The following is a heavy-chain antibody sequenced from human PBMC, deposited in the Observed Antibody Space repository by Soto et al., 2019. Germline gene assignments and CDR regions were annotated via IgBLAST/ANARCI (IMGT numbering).Heavy chain of an antibody. V-gene: IGHV1-2*02. CDR3: AKARLARRHFDI. D-gene: IGHD3-3*02. Sequence: QVQLVQSGAEVKKPGASVRFSCKYYGYTLGDQYLHWVRQAPGQGLEWMGWLNPRSGDTDSAQRFRIRVTKTIDTSINTAYLKLNSLRYDDTAVYFCAKARLARRHFDIWGKGSLVTVST. J-gene: IGHJ4*02. CDR2: LNPRSGDT. CDR1: GYTLGDQY.